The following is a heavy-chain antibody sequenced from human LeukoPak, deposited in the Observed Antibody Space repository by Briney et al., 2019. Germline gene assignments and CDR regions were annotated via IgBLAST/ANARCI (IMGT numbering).Heavy chain of an antibody. CDR1: GGSFSGYY. Sequence: SETLSLTCAAYGGSFSGYYWSWFRQPPGKGLEWIGEINHRGSTNYNPSLKSRVTISVVTSKNQFSLKVSSVTAADTAVYYCARGLFSLRYYDYWGQGTLVTVSS. CDR3: ARGLFSLRYYDY. D-gene: IGHD3-9*01. V-gene: IGHV4-34*01. J-gene: IGHJ4*02. CDR2: INHRGST.